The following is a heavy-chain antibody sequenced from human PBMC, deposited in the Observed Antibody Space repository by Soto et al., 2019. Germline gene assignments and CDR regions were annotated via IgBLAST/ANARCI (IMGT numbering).Heavy chain of an antibody. CDR1: GGTFSSYA. CDR2: IIPIFGTA. V-gene: IGHV1-69*12. Sequence: QVQLVQSGAEGKKPGSSVKVSCKASGGTFSSYAISWVRQAPGQGLEWMGGIIPIFGTANYAQKFQGRVTITADESTSTAYMELSSLRSEDTAVYYCASHGITGTWVYYYGMDVWGQGTTVTVSS. D-gene: IGHD1-7*01. J-gene: IGHJ6*02. CDR3: ASHGITGTWVYYYGMDV.